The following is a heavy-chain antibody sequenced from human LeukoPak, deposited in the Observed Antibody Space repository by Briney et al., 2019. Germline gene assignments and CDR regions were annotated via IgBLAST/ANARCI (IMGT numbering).Heavy chain of an antibody. V-gene: IGHV3-64*01. D-gene: IGHD5-18*01. CDR1: GFTFSSYA. J-gene: IGHJ4*02. CDR2: ISSNGGST. Sequence: PGGSLRLSCAASGFTFSSYAMHWVRQAPGKGLEYVSAISSNGGSTYYANSVKGRFTISRDNSKNTLYLQMGSLRAEDMAVYYCASSRGIQPGFDYWGQGTLDTVSS. CDR3: ASSRGIQPGFDY.